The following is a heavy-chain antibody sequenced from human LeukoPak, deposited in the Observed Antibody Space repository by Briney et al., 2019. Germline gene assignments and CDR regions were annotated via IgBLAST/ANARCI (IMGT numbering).Heavy chain of an antibody. J-gene: IGHJ4*02. V-gene: IGHV1-46*03. Sequence: GASVKVSCKASGYTFTSYYMHWVRQAPGQGLEWMGIINPSGGSTSYAQKFQGRVTMTRDTSTSTVYMELGSLRSEDTAVYYCARDRGRRDSSGYYRYLYWGQGTLVTVSS. CDR2: INPSGGST. D-gene: IGHD3-22*01. CDR1: GYTFTSYY. CDR3: ARDRGRRDSSGYYRYLY.